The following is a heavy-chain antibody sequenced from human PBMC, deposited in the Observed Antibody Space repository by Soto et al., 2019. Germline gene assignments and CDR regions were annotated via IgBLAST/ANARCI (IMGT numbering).Heavy chain of an antibody. CDR1: GSSITSNW. V-gene: IGHV4-59*06. CDR3: AKDNVRENIDY. Sequence: ASEILSPTWAVSGSSITSNWWSWIRPRPEKGRERIGYIYYSGSNYYKPRLKERVTISVDTSKKQFSLKLCSVTAADSAVYYCAKDNVRENIDYWGQGTLVTVSS. J-gene: IGHJ4*02. D-gene: IGHD1-20*01. CDR2: IYYSGSN.